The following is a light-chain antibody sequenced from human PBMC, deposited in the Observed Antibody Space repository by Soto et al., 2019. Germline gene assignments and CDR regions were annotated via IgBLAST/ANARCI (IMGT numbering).Light chain of an antibody. Sequence: EVGLTQSPSTLSLSTGERATLSCRASQSVSSYLAWYQQKPGQAPRLLIYDASNRATGIPARFSGSGSGTDFTLTISSLEPEDFATYYCQQYNSYSKTFGQGTKVDIK. CDR2: DAS. V-gene: IGKV3-11*01. CDR3: QQYNSYSKT. J-gene: IGKJ1*01. CDR1: QSVSSY.